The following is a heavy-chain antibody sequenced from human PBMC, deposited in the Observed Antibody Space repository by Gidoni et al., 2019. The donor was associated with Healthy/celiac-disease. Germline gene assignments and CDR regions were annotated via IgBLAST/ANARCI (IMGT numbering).Heavy chain of an antibody. J-gene: IGHJ5*02. V-gene: IGHV4-39*07. CDR3: ARRSTRYNWFDP. Sequence: QLQLQESGPGLVQPSETLSLTCTVSGGSISSSSYYWGWIRQPPGKGLEWIGSIYYSGSTYYNPSLKSRVTISVDTSTNQFSLKLSSVTAADTAVYYCARRSTRYNWFDPWGQGTLVTVSS. CDR2: IYYSGST. CDR1: GGSISSSSYY. D-gene: IGHD2-2*01.